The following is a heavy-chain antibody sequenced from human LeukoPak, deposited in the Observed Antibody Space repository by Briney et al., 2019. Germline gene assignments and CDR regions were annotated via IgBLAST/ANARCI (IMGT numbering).Heavy chain of an antibody. J-gene: IGHJ4*02. CDR3: ARYYGSGRDSDY. Sequence: SETLSLTCTVSGGSISRSYWSWMRQPAGKGPEWIGRIYGSGTITYNPSLESRVTISVDTSKNQFYLKLNSVTAADTAVYFCARYYGSGRDSDYWGQGTLVTVSS. V-gene: IGHV4-59*10. CDR2: IYGSGTI. CDR1: GGSISRSY. D-gene: IGHD3-10*01.